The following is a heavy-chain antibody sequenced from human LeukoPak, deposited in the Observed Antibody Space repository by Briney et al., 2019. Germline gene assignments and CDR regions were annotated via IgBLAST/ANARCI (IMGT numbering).Heavy chain of an antibody. D-gene: IGHD2-2*01. CDR1: GGSISSYY. CDR3: AGTLGYCSSTSCPRGAFDI. CDR2: IYYSGST. V-gene: IGHV4-59*08. Sequence: PSETLSLTCTVSGGSISSYYWSWIRQPPGKGLEWVGYIYYSGSTNYNPSLKSRVTISVDTSKNQFSLKLSSVTAADTAVYHCAGTLGYCSSTSCPRGAFDIWGQGTMVTVSS. J-gene: IGHJ3*02.